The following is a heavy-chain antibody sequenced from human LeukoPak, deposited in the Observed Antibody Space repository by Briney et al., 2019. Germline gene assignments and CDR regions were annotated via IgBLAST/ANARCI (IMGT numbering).Heavy chain of an antibody. CDR2: INHSGST. J-gene: IGHJ5*02. V-gene: IGHV4-34*01. Sequence: SETLSLTCAVYGGSFSGYYWSWIRQPPGKGLEWIGEINHSGSTNYNPSLKSRVTISVDTSKNQFSLKLSSVTAADTAVYYCARHIHYFPYSGSPRFDPWGQGTLVTVSS. D-gene: IGHD6-13*01. CDR1: GGSFSGYY. CDR3: ARHIHYFPYSGSPRFDP.